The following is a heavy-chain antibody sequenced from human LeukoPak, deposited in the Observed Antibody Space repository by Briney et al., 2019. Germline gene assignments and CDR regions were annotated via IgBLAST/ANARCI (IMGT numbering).Heavy chain of an antibody. CDR2: ISWDGDNT. CDR3: AKGFIVVVTATLPDY. V-gene: IGHV3-43D*03. CDR1: GVTFDDYA. J-gene: IGHJ4*02. D-gene: IGHD2-21*02. Sequence: GGSVRLSCAASGVTFDDYAIHWVRQAPGKGLEWVCVISWDGDNTYYADSVKGRFTISRDNSKNSLYLQMNSLRAEDTALYYCAKGFIVVVTATLPDYWGQGTLVTVSS.